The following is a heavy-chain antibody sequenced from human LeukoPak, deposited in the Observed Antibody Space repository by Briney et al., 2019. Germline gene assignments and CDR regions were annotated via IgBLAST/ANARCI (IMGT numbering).Heavy chain of an antibody. Sequence: GGSLRLSCSASGFTFAIYGTSWIRQAPGKGLEWVSAISANGRTPYYADSVKGRFTISRDNSVNTLFLQMNSLRAEDTAVYYCAKDKQWAFDYWGQGTLVTVSS. CDR3: AKDKQWAFDY. CDR1: GFTFAIYG. V-gene: IGHV3-23*01. CDR2: ISANGRTP. D-gene: IGHD1-26*01. J-gene: IGHJ4*02.